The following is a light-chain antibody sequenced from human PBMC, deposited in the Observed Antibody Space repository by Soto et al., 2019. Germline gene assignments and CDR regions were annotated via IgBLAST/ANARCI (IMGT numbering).Light chain of an antibody. CDR1: QSISNY. CDR2: SAS. Sequence: DIQMTQSPSSLSAFVGDRVTITCRASQSISNYLNWYQQKPGKAPKNLIYSASSLQSGVPSRFSGTGSGTESPLTISSLQPEDFASYYCQQTYNFPRTFGQGTKVEIK. V-gene: IGKV1-39*01. CDR3: QQTYNFPRT. J-gene: IGKJ1*01.